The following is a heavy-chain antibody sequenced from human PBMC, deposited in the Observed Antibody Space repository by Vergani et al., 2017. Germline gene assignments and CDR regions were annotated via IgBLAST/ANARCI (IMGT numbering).Heavy chain of an antibody. J-gene: IGHJ6*03. CDR2: IYYSGST. Sequence: QVQLQQWGAGLLKPSQTLSLTCTVSGGSISSGGYYWSWIRQPPGKGLEWIGYIYYSGSTYYNPSLKSRVTISVDTSKNQFSLKLSSVTAADTAVYYCARVKMAAAVHYYYYMDVWGKGTTVTVSS. D-gene: IGHD6-13*01. CDR3: ARVKMAAAVHYYYYMDV. V-gene: IGHV4-31*03. CDR1: GGSISSGGYY.